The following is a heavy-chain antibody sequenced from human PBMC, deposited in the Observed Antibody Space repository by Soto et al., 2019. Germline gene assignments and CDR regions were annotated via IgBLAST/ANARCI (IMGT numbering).Heavy chain of an antibody. D-gene: IGHD2-21*02. CDR3: ARDVYCGGDCYARYFDY. CDR1: GYTFTSYY. CDR2: INPSGGST. V-gene: IGHV1-46*01. Sequence: XSVKVSFRASGYTFTSYYMHWVRQAPGQGLEWMGIINPSGGSTSYAQKFQGRVTMTRDTSTSTVYMELSSLRSEDTAVYYCARDVYCGGDCYARYFDYWGQGTLVTVSS. J-gene: IGHJ4*02.